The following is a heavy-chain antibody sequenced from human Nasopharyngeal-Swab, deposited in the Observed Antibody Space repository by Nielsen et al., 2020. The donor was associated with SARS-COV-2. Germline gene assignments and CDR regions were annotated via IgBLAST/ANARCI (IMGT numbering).Heavy chain of an antibody. CDR2: INPSGGST. Sequence: ASVKVSCKASGYTFTSYYMHWGRQAPGQGLEGMGIINPSGGSTSYAQKFQGRVTMTRDTSTSTVYMELSSLRSEDTAVYYCARDRITMVRGVISLTNWFDPWGQGTLVTVSS. D-gene: IGHD3-10*01. V-gene: IGHV1-46*01. CDR1: GYTFTSYY. CDR3: ARDRITMVRGVISLTNWFDP. J-gene: IGHJ5*02.